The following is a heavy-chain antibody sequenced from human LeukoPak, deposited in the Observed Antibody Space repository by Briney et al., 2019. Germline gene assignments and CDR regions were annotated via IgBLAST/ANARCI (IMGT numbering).Heavy chain of an antibody. CDR2: IKQDGSEK. V-gene: IGHV3-7*01. D-gene: IGHD3-10*01. J-gene: IGHJ4*02. CDR1: GFTFSSYW. Sequence: GGSLRLSCAASGFTFSSYWMSWVRQAPGKGLEWVANIKQDGSEKYYVDSVKGRFTISRDNAKNSLYLQMNSLRAEDTAVYYCATDDYYGSGSYEYWGQGTLVTVSS. CDR3: ATDDYYGSGSYEY.